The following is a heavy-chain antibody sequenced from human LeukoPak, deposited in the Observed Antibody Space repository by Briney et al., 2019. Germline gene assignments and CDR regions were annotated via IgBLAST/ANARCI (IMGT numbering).Heavy chain of an antibody. V-gene: IGHV1-46*01. D-gene: IGHD6-6*01. CDR3: ARGGRIAARPVY. Sequence: ASVKVSCKASGYTFTSYYMHWVRQAPGQGLEWMGMINSSGGSTNYAQKFQGRVTMTRDMSTSTAYMELSRLRSDDTAVYYCARGGRIAARPVYWGQGTLVTVSS. CDR1: GYTFTSYY. CDR2: INSSGGST. J-gene: IGHJ4*02.